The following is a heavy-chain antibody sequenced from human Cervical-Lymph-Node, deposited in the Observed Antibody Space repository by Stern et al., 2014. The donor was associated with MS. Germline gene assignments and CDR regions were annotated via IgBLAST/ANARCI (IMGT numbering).Heavy chain of an antibody. CDR1: GFTFSSYA. CDR2: ISGSGGST. J-gene: IGHJ4*02. Sequence: EMQLVESGGGLVPPGGSLRLSCAASGFTFSSYAMRRVRQAPGKGREWVSAISGSGGSTYYADSVKGRFTISRDNSKNTLYLQMNSLRAEDTAVYYCAKSTVTSLSDYWGQGTLVTVSS. D-gene: IGHD4-17*01. V-gene: IGHV3-23*04. CDR3: AKSTVTSLSDY.